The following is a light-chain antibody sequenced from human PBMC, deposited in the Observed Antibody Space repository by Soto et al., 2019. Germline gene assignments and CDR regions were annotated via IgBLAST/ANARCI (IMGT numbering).Light chain of an antibody. CDR1: QSLVDPDGNTY. J-gene: IGKJ1*01. Sequence: DVVLTQSPLSLSFSLVQPASISCRSRQSLVDPDGNTYLNWLQLRPGQSPRRLIYKASDRDSGVPDRFSVSGSGTEFTLTISRVEAEDVGNYYCMQATHWPRTLGQGTNVDIK. CDR2: KAS. V-gene: IGKV2-30*01. CDR3: MQATHWPRT.